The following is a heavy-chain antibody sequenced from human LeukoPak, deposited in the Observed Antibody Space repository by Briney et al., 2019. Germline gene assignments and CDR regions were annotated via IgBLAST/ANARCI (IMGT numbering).Heavy chain of an antibody. V-gene: IGHV3-11*05. CDR2: ISSSSSYT. Sequence: GGSLRLSCAASGFTFSDYYMSWIRQAPGKGLEWVSYISSSSSYTNYADSVKGRFTISRDNAKNSLYLQMNSLRAEDTALYYCAKEVVPAAIQLGDYYYGMDVWGQGTTVTVSS. D-gene: IGHD2-2*02. CDR1: GFTFSDYY. CDR3: AKEVVPAAIQLGDYYYGMDV. J-gene: IGHJ6*02.